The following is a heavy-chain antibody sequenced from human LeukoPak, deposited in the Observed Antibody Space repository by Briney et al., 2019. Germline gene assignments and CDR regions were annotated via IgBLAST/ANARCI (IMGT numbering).Heavy chain of an antibody. D-gene: IGHD1-26*01. CDR3: ARGFWRWELYYYYYMDV. V-gene: IGHV3-48*03. CDR1: GFTFSSYE. J-gene: IGHJ6*03. CDR2: ISSSGSTI. Sequence: PGGSLRLACAASGFTFSSYEMNWVRQAPGKGLEWVSYISSSGSTIYYADSVKGRFTISRDNAKNSLYLQMNSLRAEDTAVYYCARGFWRWELYYYYYMDVWGKGTTVTISS.